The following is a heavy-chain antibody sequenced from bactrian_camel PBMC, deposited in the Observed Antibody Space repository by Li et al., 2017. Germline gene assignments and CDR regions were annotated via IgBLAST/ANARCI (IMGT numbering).Heavy chain of an antibody. Sequence: DVQLVESGGRSVQAGGALTISCAASGATRRMAWFRQAPGKEREGVASIVTGSLSLGRSYAESVKGRFTISRDSAENTVYLQMNRLQPEDTGVYYCANVPPTSLAVGLGARGQGTQVTVS. J-gene: IGHJ4*01. CDR2: IVTGSLSLGR. V-gene: IGHV3S40*01. CDR1: GATRR. D-gene: IGHD5*01.